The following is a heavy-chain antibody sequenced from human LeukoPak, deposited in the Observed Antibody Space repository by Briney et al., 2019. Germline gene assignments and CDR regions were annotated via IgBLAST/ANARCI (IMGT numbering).Heavy chain of an antibody. V-gene: IGHV4-31*03. Sequence: KPSETLSLTCTVSGGSISSGGYYWSWIRQHPGKGLEWIGYIYYTGSTYYNPSLKSRVIISVDTSRNQFSLKLSSVTAADTAVYYCVGGPHDRSGYFIQGYWGLGTLVTVSS. CDR3: VGGPHDRSGYFIQGY. J-gene: IGHJ4*02. CDR1: GGSISSGGYY. D-gene: IGHD3-22*01. CDR2: IYYTGST.